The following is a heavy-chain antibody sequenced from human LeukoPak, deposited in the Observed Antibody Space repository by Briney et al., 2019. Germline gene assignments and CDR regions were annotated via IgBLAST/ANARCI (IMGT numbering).Heavy chain of an antibody. CDR3: ARDLSLAAPGGFDY. CDR1: GFPFRSYS. Sequence: GSLRLSCAASGFPFRSYSMNWVRQAPGKGLEWVSTISSSSTYIYYADSVKGRFTISRDNAENSVYLQMDSLRGDDTAVYYCARDLSLAAPGGFDYWGQGTLVTVSS. J-gene: IGHJ4*02. V-gene: IGHV3-21*01. CDR2: ISSSSTYI. D-gene: IGHD6-6*01.